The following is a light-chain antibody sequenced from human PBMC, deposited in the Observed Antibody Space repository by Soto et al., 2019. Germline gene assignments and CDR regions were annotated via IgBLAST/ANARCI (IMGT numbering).Light chain of an antibody. Sequence: EIVLTQSPATLSLSPGERATLSCRASQSVSSYLAWYQQKPGQAPRLLIYDASNRATGIPARFSGSGSGTDFTLTISRLEPEDVAVYYCQQRSNWHSFGQGTKVEIK. CDR1: QSVSSY. CDR3: QQRSNWHS. J-gene: IGKJ1*01. CDR2: DAS. V-gene: IGKV3-11*01.